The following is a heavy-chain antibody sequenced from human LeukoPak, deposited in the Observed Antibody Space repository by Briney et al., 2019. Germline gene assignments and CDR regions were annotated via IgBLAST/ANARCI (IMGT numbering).Heavy chain of an antibody. D-gene: IGHD6-6*01. V-gene: IGHV4-34*01. J-gene: IGHJ4*02. Sequence: SETLSLTCAVYGGSFSDYYWTWLRQPPGRGLEWIGEINHRGRNNYSPSLTSRLTISVDTSKNQFSLKLSSVTAADTAVYYCARVPAARRRDLGDYWGQGTLVTVSS. CDR2: INHRGRN. CDR3: ARVPAARRRDLGDY. CDR1: GGSFSDYY.